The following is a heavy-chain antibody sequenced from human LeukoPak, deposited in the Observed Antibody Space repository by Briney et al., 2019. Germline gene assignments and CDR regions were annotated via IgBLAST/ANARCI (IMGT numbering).Heavy chain of an antibody. D-gene: IGHD6-13*01. J-gene: IGHJ6*03. V-gene: IGHV3-33*01. CDR2: IWYDGSNK. CDR1: GFTFSSYG. Sequence: GGSLRLSCAASGFTFSSYGMHWVRQAPGKGLEWVAVIWYDGSNKYYADSVKGRFTISRDNSKNTLYLQMNSLRAEDTAVYYCARADSSSWYGALSNYYYYYYMDVWGKGTTVTVSS. CDR3: ARADSSSWYGALSNYYYYYYMDV.